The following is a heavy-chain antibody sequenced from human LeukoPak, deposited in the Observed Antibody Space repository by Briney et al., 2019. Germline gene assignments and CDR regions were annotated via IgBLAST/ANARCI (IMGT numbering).Heavy chain of an antibody. CDR2: IIPIFGTA. J-gene: IGHJ4*02. CDR1: GGTFSSYA. CDR3: ARDEGLGGSYRGHFDY. D-gene: IGHD1-26*01. V-gene: IGHV1-69*06. Sequence: SVKVSCKASGGTFSSYAISWVRQAPGQGLEWMGGIIPIFGTANYAQKFQGRVTITADKSTSTAYMELSSLRSEDTAVYYCARDEGLGGSYRGHFDYWGQGTLVTVSS.